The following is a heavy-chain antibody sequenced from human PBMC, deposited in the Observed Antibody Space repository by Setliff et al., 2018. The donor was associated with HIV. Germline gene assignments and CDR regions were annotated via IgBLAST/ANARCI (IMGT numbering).Heavy chain of an antibody. CDR1: GGSFSDYY. CDR2: INHSGST. J-gene: IGHJ4*02. D-gene: IGHD6-25*01. V-gene: IGHV4-34*01. Sequence: SETLSLTCAVYGGSFSDYYRSWIRQPPGKGLEWIGEINHSGSTNYNPSLKSRVTISVDTSKNQFSLKLNSVTAADTAVYYCARGVSAAPDYFDYWGQGTLVTVSS. CDR3: ARGVSAAPDYFDY.